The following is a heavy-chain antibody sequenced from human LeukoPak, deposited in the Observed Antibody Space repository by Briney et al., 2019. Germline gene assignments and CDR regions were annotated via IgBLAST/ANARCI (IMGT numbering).Heavy chain of an antibody. CDR3: ARGSVTETYYYYGTDV. CDR1: GYTFTWYY. CDR2: INPNSGGT. J-gene: IGHJ6*02. Sequence: AAVKDSCKASGYTFTWYYLHWVRPARGQGREGMGWINPNSGGTNYAQKCQGSVTMTGDTSSSTAYMEMSRLRSDDTAVYYCARGSVTETYYYYGTDVWGQGATVTVSS. V-gene: IGHV1-2*02. D-gene: IGHD4-17*01.